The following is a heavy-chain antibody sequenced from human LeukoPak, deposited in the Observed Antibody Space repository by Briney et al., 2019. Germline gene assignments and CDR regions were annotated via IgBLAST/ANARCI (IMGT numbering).Heavy chain of an antibody. CDR1: GLTFSTYW. CDR3: AREEEGDAFDI. J-gene: IGHJ3*02. Sequence: GGSLRLSCAASGLTFSTYWMHWVRQDPGKGLVWVSRISSDASITSYADPVKGRFTISRDNAKNTLFLQMNSLRAEDTAVYYCAREEEGDAFDIWGQGTMVFVSS. CDR2: ISSDASIT. V-gene: IGHV3-74*01.